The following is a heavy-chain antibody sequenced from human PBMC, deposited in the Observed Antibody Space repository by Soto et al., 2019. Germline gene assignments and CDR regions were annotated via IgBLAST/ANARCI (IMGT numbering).Heavy chain of an antibody. CDR1: GFTFSTYS. J-gene: IGHJ4*02. D-gene: IGHD3-22*01. CDR2: ISNSGGII. V-gene: IGHV3-23*01. CDR3: AKEEIVGPTNIFASHY. Sequence: GGSLRLSCTASGFTFSTYSMNWVRQAPGKGLEWVSVISNSGGIIYYADSVKGRFAISRDNSKNTLYLQMNSLRAEDTALYYCAKEEIVGPTNIFASHYSGQGTLVTVAS.